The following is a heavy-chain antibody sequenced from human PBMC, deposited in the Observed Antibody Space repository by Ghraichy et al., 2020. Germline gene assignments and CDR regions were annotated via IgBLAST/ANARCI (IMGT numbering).Heavy chain of an antibody. V-gene: IGHV5-51*01. CDR2: IYPGDSDT. CDR3: ARHVVVTAMHRHFDL. Sequence: GESLNISCKGSGYSFTSYWIGWVRQMPGKGLEWMGIIYPGDSDTRYSPSFQGQVTISADKSISTAYLQWSSLKASDTAMYYCARHVVVTAMHRHFDLWGRGTLVTVSS. J-gene: IGHJ2*01. D-gene: IGHD2-21*02. CDR1: GYSFTSYW.